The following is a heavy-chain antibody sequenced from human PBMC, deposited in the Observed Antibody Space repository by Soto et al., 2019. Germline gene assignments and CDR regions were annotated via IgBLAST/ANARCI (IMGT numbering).Heavy chain of an antibody. Sequence: GGSLRLSCAASGFTFSSYAMSWVRQAPGKGLEWVSAISGSGGSTYYADSVKGRFTISRDNSKNTLYLQMNSLRAEDMSVYYCGSGVPYHDAFDIWGQGTMVTVSS. CDR2: ISGSGGST. D-gene: IGHD2-21*01. J-gene: IGHJ3*02. V-gene: IGHV3-23*01. CDR3: GSGVPYHDAFDI. CDR1: GFTFSSYA.